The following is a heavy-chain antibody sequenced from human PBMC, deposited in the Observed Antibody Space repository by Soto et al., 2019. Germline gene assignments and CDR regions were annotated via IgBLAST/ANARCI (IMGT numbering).Heavy chain of an antibody. CDR3: ARGRSFRLVRVPLDS. D-gene: IGHD3-16*02. V-gene: IGHV4-38-2*01. Sequence: SETRSLTCGVSGFSIQTSYFWGWVRQPPGKGLEWIGLISHSGRAISHPSFASRATISLDTTNNAFSLTLKSVTAADTAVYYCARGRSFRLVRVPLDSWGQGTLATSPQ. J-gene: IGHJ4*02. CDR2: ISHSGRA. CDR1: GFSIQTSYF.